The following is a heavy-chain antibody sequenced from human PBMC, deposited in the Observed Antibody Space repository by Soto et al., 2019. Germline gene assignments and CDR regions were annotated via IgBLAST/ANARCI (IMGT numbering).Heavy chain of an antibody. CDR3: ARSNGKRVVAAHYYGMDV. J-gene: IGHJ6*02. Sequence: QVQLVQSGAEVKKPGASVKVSCKASGYTFTSYGISWVRQAPGQGLEWMGWMSAYNGNTNYSQKLQGRVTMTTDTSTSTAYMELRSRRSDDTAVYYCARSNGKRVVAAHYYGMDVWGQGTTVTVSS. CDR1: GYTFTSYG. D-gene: IGHD2-15*01. V-gene: IGHV1-18*04. CDR2: MSAYNGNT.